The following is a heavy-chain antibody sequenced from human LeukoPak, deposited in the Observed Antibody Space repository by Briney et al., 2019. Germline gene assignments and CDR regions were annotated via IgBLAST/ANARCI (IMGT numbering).Heavy chain of an antibody. CDR1: GGSISSGSYY. CDR2: IYTSGST. V-gene: IGHV4-61*02. Sequence: PSQTLSLTCTVSGGSISSGSYYWSWIRQPAGKGLEWIGRIYTSGSTNYNPSLKSRVTISVDTSKNQFSLKLSSVTAADTAVYYCARGIIGLVTGLNWFDPWGPGTLVTVSS. D-gene: IGHD3/OR15-3a*01. J-gene: IGHJ5*02. CDR3: ARGIIGLVTGLNWFDP.